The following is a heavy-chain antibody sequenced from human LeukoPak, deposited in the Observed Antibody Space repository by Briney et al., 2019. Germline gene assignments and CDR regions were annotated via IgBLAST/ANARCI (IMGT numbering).Heavy chain of an antibody. CDR1: GYTFTSYD. CDR2: MNPNSGNT. Sequence: GESLKISCKGSGYTFTSYDINWVRQATGQGLEWMGWMNPNSGNTGYAQKFQGRVTMTRNTSISIAYMELSSLRSEDTAVYYCARGRVLRYFDWLWDDYWGQGTLVTVSS. J-gene: IGHJ4*02. V-gene: IGHV1-8*01. CDR3: ARGRVLRYFDWLWDDY. D-gene: IGHD3-9*01.